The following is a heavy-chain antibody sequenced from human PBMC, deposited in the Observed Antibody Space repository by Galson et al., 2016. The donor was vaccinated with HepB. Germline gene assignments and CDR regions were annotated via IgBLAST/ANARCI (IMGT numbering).Heavy chain of an antibody. Sequence: SLRLSCAASGVICSTCGTAWVRQAPGKGLEWVSSISGDGINTHYADSVKGRFIISRDNSTNMVHLQMNSLRAEDTAVYYCAKDAGGAIMFDSWGHGTLVTVSS. CDR2: ISGDGINT. CDR3: AKDAGGAIMFDS. J-gene: IGHJ5*01. V-gene: IGHV3-23*01. CDR1: GVICSTCG. D-gene: IGHD2-8*02.